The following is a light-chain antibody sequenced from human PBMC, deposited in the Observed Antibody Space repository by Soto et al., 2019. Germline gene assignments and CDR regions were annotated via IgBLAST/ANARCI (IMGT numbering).Light chain of an antibody. J-gene: IGKJ2*01. Sequence: EIVLSQSPATLSVSPGEKATLSCRASQSVSTNVAWYQQIPGQAPRLLIYSASTRATGVPARFSGSGSGTEFTLTISSLQSEDFAVYCCQQYVDWPPTYTFGQGTKLEI. CDR2: SAS. CDR1: QSVSTN. V-gene: IGKV3-15*01. CDR3: QQYVDWPPTYT.